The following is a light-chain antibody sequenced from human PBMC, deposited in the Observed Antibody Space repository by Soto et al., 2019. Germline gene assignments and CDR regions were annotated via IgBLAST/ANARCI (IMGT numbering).Light chain of an antibody. Sequence: DIQMTQSPSSLSASVGDSVPIACQASQDISNYLTWYQQKPGKAPKLMIYDASNLETGVPSRFSGSGSGTDFTFTISSLKPEDIATYYCQQYDNLPITFGQGTRLEIK. V-gene: IGKV1-33*01. J-gene: IGKJ5*01. CDR2: DAS. CDR3: QQYDNLPIT. CDR1: QDISNY.